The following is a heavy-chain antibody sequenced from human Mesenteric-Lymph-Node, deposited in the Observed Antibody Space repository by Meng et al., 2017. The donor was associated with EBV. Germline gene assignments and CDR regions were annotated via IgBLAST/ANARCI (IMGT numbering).Heavy chain of an antibody. D-gene: IGHD2-2*01. CDR1: AYSCTNDV. J-gene: IGHJ4*02. V-gene: IGHV1-3*03. CDR3: ASRLPCGVGTRCYAASVFDY. CDR2: INAGNGQI. Sequence: KLGASLTDSCKADAYSCTNDVMHWGGQSPGQRLEWMRWINAGNGQIKKSQECQGRDTITRDTSATTSYMELSSLRSEVTTVYYCASRLPCGVGTRCYAASVFDYWGQGTLVTVSS.